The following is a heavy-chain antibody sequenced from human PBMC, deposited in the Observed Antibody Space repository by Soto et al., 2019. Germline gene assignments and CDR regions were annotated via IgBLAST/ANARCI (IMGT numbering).Heavy chain of an antibody. Sequence: QITLKESGPTLVKPTQTLTLTCTFSGFSLTTTGVGVGWVRQPPGKALEWLALIYWDDDKRYSPSLKSRLTXTXXTSRNQVVLTMTNVDPVDTATYYCTQKYRDFEMGYWGRGTLVTVSS. V-gene: IGHV2-5*02. CDR1: GFSLTTTGVG. D-gene: IGHD4-17*01. CDR3: TQKYRDFEMGY. J-gene: IGHJ4*02. CDR2: IYWDDDK.